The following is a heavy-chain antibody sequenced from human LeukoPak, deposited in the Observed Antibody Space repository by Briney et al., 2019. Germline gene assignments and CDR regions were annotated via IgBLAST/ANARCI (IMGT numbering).Heavy chain of an antibody. CDR1: GGSFSGYY. CDR3: ARGQRYSSSWYGTLGY. CDR2: INHSGST. V-gene: IGHV4-34*01. J-gene: IGHJ4*02. D-gene: IGHD6-13*01. Sequence: SETLSLTCAVYGGSFSGYYWSWIRQPPGKGLEWIGEINHSGSTNYNPSLKSRVIISVDTSKNQSSLKLSSVTAADTAVYYCARGQRYSSSWYGTLGYWGQGTLVTVSS.